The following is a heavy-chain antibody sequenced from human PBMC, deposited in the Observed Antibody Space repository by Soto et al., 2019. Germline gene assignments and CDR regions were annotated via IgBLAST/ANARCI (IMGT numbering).Heavy chain of an antibody. D-gene: IGHD3-9*01. CDR3: ANGASLLRYFDWLPQLYYYGMDV. J-gene: IGHJ6*02. CDR1: GFTFSSYG. V-gene: IGHV3-30*18. Sequence: GGSLRLSCAASGFTFSSYGMHWVRQAPGKGLEWVAVISYDGSNKYYADSVKGRFTISRDNSKNTLYLQMNSLRAEDTAVYYCANGASLLRYFDWLPQLYYYGMDVWGQGTTVTVSS. CDR2: ISYDGSNK.